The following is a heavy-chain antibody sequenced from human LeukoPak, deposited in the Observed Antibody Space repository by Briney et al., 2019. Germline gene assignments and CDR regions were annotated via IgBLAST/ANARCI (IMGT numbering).Heavy chain of an antibody. J-gene: IGHJ4*02. CDR1: GYTFTGYY. D-gene: IGHD3-9*01. CDR2: IIPIFGTA. V-gene: IGHV1-69*05. CDR3: AREDDILTGDYRLDY. Sequence: SVKVSCKASGYTFTGYYMHWVRQAPGQGLEWMGGIIPIFGTANYAQKFQGRVTITTDESTSTAYMELSSLRSEDTAVYYCAREDDILTGDYRLDYWGQGTLVTVSS.